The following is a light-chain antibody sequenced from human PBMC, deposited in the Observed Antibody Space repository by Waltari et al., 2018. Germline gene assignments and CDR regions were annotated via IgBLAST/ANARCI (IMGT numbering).Light chain of an antibody. V-gene: IGKV3-20*01. CDR1: QNIRGAY. CDR2: DSF. Sequence: EVVLTQSPGTLSFSPGERATLSCRASQNIRGAYLAWYQQRPGQAPRLLIYDSFIRATGIPDRLSGRGSGADFTLTISSLAPEDSAVYFCHQYDTSPQTFGQGTKVSIK. CDR3: HQYDTSPQT. J-gene: IGKJ1*01.